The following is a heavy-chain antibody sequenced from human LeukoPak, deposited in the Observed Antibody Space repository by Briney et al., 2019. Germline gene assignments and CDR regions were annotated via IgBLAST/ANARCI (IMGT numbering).Heavy chain of an antibody. CDR2: INPNSGGT. CDR1: GYTFTGYY. CDR3: ARGGYYGSHIDNWFDP. V-gene: IGHV1-2*04. D-gene: IGHD3-10*01. Sequence: ASVKVSCKASGYTFTGYYMHWVRQAPGQGLEWMGWINPNSGGTNYAQKFQGWVTMTRDTSISPAYMELSRLRSDDTAVYYCARGGYYGSHIDNWFDPWGQGTLVTVSS. J-gene: IGHJ5*02.